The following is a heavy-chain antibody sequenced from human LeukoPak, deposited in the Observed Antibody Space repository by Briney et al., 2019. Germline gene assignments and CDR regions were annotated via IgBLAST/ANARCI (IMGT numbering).Heavy chain of an antibody. CDR2: LTQFFRRT. CDR1: GGSFRTYP. Sequence: ASVKVPCKASGGSFRTYPISWVRQAPGQGLEWMGGLTQFFRRTNYTQKFQGRLTITTDESSSTAYMELSDLRSDDTAVYYCATSESGRSWDWFAPWGQGTLVTVSS. V-gene: IGHV1-69*05. CDR3: ATSESGRSWDWFAP. J-gene: IGHJ5*02. D-gene: IGHD3-10*01.